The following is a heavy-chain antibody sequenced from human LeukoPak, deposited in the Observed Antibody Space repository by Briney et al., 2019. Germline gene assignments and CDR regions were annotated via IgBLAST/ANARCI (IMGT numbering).Heavy chain of an antibody. D-gene: IGHD3-3*01. CDR1: GYIFTDYY. V-gene: IGHV1/OR15-1*04. Sequence: GASVKVSCKASGYIFTDYYMHWVRQAPGQELGWMGRINPNSGGTNYAQKFQGRVTMTRDTSTSTVYMELSSLRSEDTAVYYCARALYYDFWSGYYTDPYYGMDVWGRGTTVTVSS. J-gene: IGHJ6*02. CDR3: ARALYYDFWSGYYTDPYYGMDV. CDR2: INPNSGGT.